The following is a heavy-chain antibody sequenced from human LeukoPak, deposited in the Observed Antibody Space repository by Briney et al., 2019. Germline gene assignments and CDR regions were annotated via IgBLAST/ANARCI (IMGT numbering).Heavy chain of an antibody. CDR1: GGSISTYY. CDR3: ARYGGLRGMDV. Sequence: PSETLSLTCTVSGGSISTYYGNWIRQAPGKGLEWIGYIYYSGSTNYNPSLKSRVTISVDTSKNQFSLNLSSVTAADTAVYYCARYGGLRGMDVWGQGTTVTVSS. D-gene: IGHD4-23*01. J-gene: IGHJ6*02. CDR2: IYYSGST. V-gene: IGHV4-59*01.